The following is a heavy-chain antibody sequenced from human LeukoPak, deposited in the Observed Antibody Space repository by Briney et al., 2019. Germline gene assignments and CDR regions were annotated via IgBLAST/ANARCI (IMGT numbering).Heavy chain of an antibody. V-gene: IGHV3-7*01. J-gene: IGHJ1*01. CDR1: GFIFSNFG. CDR3: ATYSSLNRREFQF. D-gene: IGHD3-22*01. Sequence: GGSLRLSCAASGFIFSNFGMHWVRQAPGKGLQWVANIKTDGSEKYYVDSVKGRFTISRDNAKNSLYLQMNSLRAEDTAVYYCATYSSLNRREFQFWGQGTLLTVSS. CDR2: IKTDGSEK.